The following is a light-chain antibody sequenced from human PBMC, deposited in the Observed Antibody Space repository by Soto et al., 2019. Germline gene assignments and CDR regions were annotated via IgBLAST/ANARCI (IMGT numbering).Light chain of an antibody. Sequence: AIQMTQSPSSLSASVGDRVTITCRASQGIRSDLGWYQQKPGKAPNLLIYGATSLQSGVPSRFSGSGSGTDFTLTISSLQPEDFATYYCLQYYIYPLTFGGGTKVEMK. CDR3: LQYYIYPLT. J-gene: IGKJ4*01. CDR1: QGIRSD. CDR2: GAT. V-gene: IGKV1-6*01.